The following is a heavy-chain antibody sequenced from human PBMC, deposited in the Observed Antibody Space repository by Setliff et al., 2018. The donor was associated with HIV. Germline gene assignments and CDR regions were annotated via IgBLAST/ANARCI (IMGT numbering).Heavy chain of an antibody. CDR3: ARVLVSGGPFGY. J-gene: IGHJ4*02. CDR1: GGSISSRSYA. Sequence: PSETLSLTCTVSGGSISSRSYAWGWIRQPPGKGLEWIGSVYNSGSTFYNSSLKSRVIISVDTSKNQFSLKLTSVTAADTAVYYCARVLVSGGPFGYWGQGTLVTVSS. V-gene: IGHV4-39*07. D-gene: IGHD3-10*01. CDR2: VYNSGST.